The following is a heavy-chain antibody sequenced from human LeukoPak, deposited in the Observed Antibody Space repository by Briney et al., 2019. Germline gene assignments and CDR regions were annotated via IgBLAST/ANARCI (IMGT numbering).Heavy chain of an antibody. CDR1: SASISSSPYY. V-gene: IGHV4-39*07. Sequence: SETLSLTCTVSSASISSSPYYWGWIRQSPGKGLEWIGRMSSSGISTYSPSLKSRVAISIDTSRNQFSMNLNSVTAADTAVYYCAKGAGPPWFDPWGQGTLVTVSS. J-gene: IGHJ5*02. CDR3: AKGAGPPWFDP. CDR2: MSSSGIS. D-gene: IGHD6-19*01.